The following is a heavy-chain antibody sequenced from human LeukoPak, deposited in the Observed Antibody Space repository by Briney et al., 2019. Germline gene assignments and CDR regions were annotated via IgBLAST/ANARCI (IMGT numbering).Heavy chain of an antibody. CDR2: ISTGSSTT. V-gene: IGHV3-48*02. CDR1: EFAFSTYN. CDR3: ARVAAGYSVNYFDY. J-gene: IGHJ4*02. Sequence: GGSLRLSCAASEFAFSTYNMNWVRQAPGKGLGWVSYISTGSSTTYYADSVKGRFTISRDNVENSLYLQMNSLRDEDTAVYYCARVAAGYSVNYFDYWGQGTLVTVSS. D-gene: IGHD4-23*01.